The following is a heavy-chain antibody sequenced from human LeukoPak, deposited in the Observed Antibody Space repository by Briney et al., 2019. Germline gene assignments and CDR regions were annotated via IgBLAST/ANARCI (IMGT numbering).Heavy chain of an antibody. V-gene: IGHV3-30*18. D-gene: IGHD2-15*01. Sequence: GGSLRLSCAASGFTFSSYGMHWVRQAPGKGLEWVAVISYDGSNKYYADSVKGRFTISRENSKNTLYLQMNSLRAEDTAVYYCAKDRGVSVVAATPLDYWGQGTLVTVSS. CDR1: GFTFSSYG. J-gene: IGHJ4*02. CDR3: AKDRGVSVVAATPLDY. CDR2: ISYDGSNK.